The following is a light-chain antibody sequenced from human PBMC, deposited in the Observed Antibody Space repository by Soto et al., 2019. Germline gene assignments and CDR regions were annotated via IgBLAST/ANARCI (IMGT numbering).Light chain of an antibody. V-gene: IGLV2-11*01. CDR1: SSDVGGYNY. CDR2: DVT. Sequence: QSVLTQPRSVSGSPGQSVTISCTGTSSDVGGYNYVSWFQHHPGKAPKVMIYDVTERPSGVPDRFSGSKSGNTASLTISGLQAEDEADYYCCSFAGSYTFLFGGGTKVTVL. CDR3: CSFAGSYTFL. J-gene: IGLJ2*01.